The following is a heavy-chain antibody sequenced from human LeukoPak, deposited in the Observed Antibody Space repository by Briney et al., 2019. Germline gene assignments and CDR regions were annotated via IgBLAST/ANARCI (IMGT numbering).Heavy chain of an antibody. CDR1: GYGFTSYW. CDR2: IYPGDSDT. CDR3: ARHYDIYDYYGMDV. Sequence: GEAVKSSCKGSGYGFTSYWIGWVRQMPGKGLEWMGIIYPGDSDTRYSPSFQGQVTISADKSISTAYLQWSSLKASDTAMYYCARHYDIYDYYGMDVWGQGTTVTVSS. V-gene: IGHV5-51*01. J-gene: IGHJ6*02. D-gene: IGHD3-9*01.